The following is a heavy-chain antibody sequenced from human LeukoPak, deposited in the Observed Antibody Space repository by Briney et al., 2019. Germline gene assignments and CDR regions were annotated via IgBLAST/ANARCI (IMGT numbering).Heavy chain of an antibody. V-gene: IGHV3-23*01. CDR2: ISNSGDST. CDR1: GFTFSTYA. D-gene: IGHD2-21*01. Sequence: PGGSLRLSCAASGFTFSTYAMSWVRPAPGEGLQWVSGISNSGDSTYYLDPVKGRFTISRDNSKNTLHLQMSSLRAEDTALYYCVKDRCDRATCPEGWGQGTLVTVSS. CDR3: VKDRCDRATCPEG. J-gene: IGHJ4*02.